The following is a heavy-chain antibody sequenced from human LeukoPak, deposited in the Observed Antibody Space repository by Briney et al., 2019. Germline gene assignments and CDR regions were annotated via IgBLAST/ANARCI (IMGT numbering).Heavy chain of an antibody. D-gene: IGHD2-2*01. V-gene: IGHV1-18*01. CDR3: ASSPPEDIVVVPAATPHMDV. CDR2: ISAYNGNT. J-gene: IGHJ6*03. Sequence: ASVKVSCKASGYTFTSYGISWVRQAPGQGLEWMGWISAYNGNTNYAQKFQGRVTMTRDTSISTAYMELSRLRSDDTAVYYCASSPPEDIVVVPAATPHMDVWGKGTTVTVSS. CDR1: GYTFTSYG.